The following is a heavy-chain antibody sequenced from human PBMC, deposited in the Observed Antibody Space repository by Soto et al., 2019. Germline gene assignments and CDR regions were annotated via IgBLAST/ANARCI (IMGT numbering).Heavy chain of an antibody. D-gene: IGHD4-17*01. V-gene: IGHV5-51*01. CDR3: ARHPTNDDGGNLGYFDY. J-gene: IGHJ4*02. Sequence: GEPLKLSGKTSGYRLTRYWIGWVRQMPGKGLEWRGIIYPGDSDTRYSPSFQGQVAISADKSISTAYLQWSSLKASDTAMYYCARHPTNDDGGNLGYFDYWGQGILVIVSS. CDR1: GYRLTRYW. CDR2: IYPGDSDT.